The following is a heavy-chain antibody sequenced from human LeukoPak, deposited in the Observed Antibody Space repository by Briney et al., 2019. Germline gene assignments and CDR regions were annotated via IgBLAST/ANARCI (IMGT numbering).Heavy chain of an antibody. CDR2: MYFGGTT. J-gene: IGHJ3*02. D-gene: IGHD2-15*01. V-gene: IGHV4-4*02. Sequence: PSGTLSLTCIVSGGSISSLNLWSWLRQPPGKGLEWIGEMYFGGTTNFNPSLKSRVTILIDKSKNQLSLQLTSVTAADTAVYFCDSGASFEAFDIWGQGTMVTVS. CDR3: DSGASFEAFDI. CDR1: GGSISSLNL.